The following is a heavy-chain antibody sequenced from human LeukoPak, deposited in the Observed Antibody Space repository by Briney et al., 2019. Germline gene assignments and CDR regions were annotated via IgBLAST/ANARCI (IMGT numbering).Heavy chain of an antibody. V-gene: IGHV3-30-3*01. CDR1: GVTFSSYA. D-gene: IGHD3-9*01. CDR2: ISYDGSNK. CDR3: ARREVTRAYYDILTGYYSSYYYYGMDV. Sequence: PGGSLRLSCAASGVTFSSYAMHWVRQAPGKGLEWAAVISYDGSNKYYADSVKGRFTISRDNSKNTLYLQMNSLRAEDTAVYYCARREVTRAYYDILTGYYSSYYYYGMDVWGQGTTVTVSS. J-gene: IGHJ6*02.